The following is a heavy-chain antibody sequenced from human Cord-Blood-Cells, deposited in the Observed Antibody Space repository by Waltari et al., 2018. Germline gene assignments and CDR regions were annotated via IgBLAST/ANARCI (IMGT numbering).Heavy chain of an antibody. CDR1: GYSISRGYY. V-gene: IGHV4-38-2*02. D-gene: IGHD4-4*01. Sequence: QVQLQESGPGLVKPSETLSLTCAVSGYSISRGYYWGWIRQPPGKGLEWIGSIYHSGSTYYNPSLKSRVTISVDTSKNQFSLKLSSVTAADTAVYYCARDRLHGRYYYGMDVWGQGTTVTVSS. CDR2: IYHSGST. CDR3: ARDRLHGRYYYGMDV. J-gene: IGHJ6*02.